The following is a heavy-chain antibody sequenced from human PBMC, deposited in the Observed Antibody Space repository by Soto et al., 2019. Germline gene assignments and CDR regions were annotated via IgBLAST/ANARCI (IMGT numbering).Heavy chain of an antibody. V-gene: IGHV1-3*01. D-gene: IGHD6-19*01. CDR3: ARDMAVAGTTAVDY. CDR2: INAGNGNT. Sequence: ASVKVSCKASGYTFTSYAMHWVRQAPGQRLEWMGWINAGNGNTKYSQKFQGRVTITRDTSASTAYMELSSLRSEDTAVYYCARDMAVAGTTAVDYWGQGTLVTVSS. CDR1: GYTFTSYA. J-gene: IGHJ4*02.